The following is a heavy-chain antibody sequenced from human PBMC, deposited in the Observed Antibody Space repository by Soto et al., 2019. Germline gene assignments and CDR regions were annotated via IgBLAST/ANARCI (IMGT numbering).Heavy chain of an antibody. CDR2: ISSSSSTI. V-gene: IGHV3-48*02. J-gene: IGHJ5*02. CDR1: GFTFSSYS. Sequence: EVQLVESGGGLVQPGGSLRLSCAASGFTFSSYSMNWVRQAPGKGLEWVSYISSSSSTIYYADSVKGRFTISRDDAKNSLHLQMNSLRDADTAVYYCARESAALNWFDPWGQGTLVTVSS. D-gene: IGHD2-2*01. CDR3: ARESAALNWFDP.